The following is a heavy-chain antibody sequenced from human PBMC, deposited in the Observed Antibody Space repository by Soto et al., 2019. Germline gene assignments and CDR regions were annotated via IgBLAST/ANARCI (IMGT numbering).Heavy chain of an antibody. V-gene: IGHV1-69*12. Sequence: VQLVQSGAEVKKPGSSVKVSCKASGGTFSSYAISWVRQAPGQGLEWMGGIIPIFGTAAYAQKLQGRVTITADESTSTAYVELSSLRSEDTAVYYCAKNPENYYYGMDVWGQGTTVTVSS. CDR1: GGTFSSYA. J-gene: IGHJ6*02. CDR3: AKNPENYYYGMDV. CDR2: IIPIFGTA.